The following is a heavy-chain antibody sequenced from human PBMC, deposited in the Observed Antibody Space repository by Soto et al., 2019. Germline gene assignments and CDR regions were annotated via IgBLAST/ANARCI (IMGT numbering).Heavy chain of an antibody. CDR1: GYTFTSYA. V-gene: IGHV1-3*01. CDR2: INAGNGNT. D-gene: IGHD6-19*01. J-gene: IGHJ4*02. Sequence: QVQLVQSGAEVKKPGASVKVSCKASGYTFTSYAMHWVRQAPGQRLEWMGWINAGNGNTKYSQKFQGRVTITRDTSASTAYMELSSLRAEATAVYYCASEGAGYSSGGYYFDYWGQGTLVTVSS. CDR3: ASEGAGYSSGGYYFDY.